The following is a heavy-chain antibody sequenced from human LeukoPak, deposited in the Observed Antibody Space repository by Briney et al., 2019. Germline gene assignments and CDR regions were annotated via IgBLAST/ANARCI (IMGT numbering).Heavy chain of an antibody. D-gene: IGHD2-2*01. Sequence: GGSLRLSCAASGFTFSSYGMSWVRQAPGKGLEWVSAISGSGGSIYYADSVKGRFTISRDNAKNSLYLQMNSLRAEDTAVYYCARVPYCSSTSCHFYYYYYMDVWGKGTTVTISS. V-gene: IGHV3-21*01. CDR3: ARVPYCSSTSCHFYYYYYMDV. CDR2: ISGSGGSI. J-gene: IGHJ6*03. CDR1: GFTFSSYG.